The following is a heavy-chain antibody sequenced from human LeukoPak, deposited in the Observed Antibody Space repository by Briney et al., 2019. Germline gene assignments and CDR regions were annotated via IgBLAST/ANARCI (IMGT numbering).Heavy chain of an antibody. D-gene: IGHD3-22*01. CDR2: MNPNSGNT. Sequence: ASVKVSCKASGYTFTSYDINWVRQATGQGLEWMGWMNPNSGNTGYAQKFQGRVTMTRNTSISTAYMELSSLRSEDTAVYYCARGPTAYYYDSSGYQAGTYYYYYYMDVWGKGTTVTVSS. CDR1: GYTFTSYD. V-gene: IGHV1-8*01. CDR3: ARGPTAYYYDSSGYQAGTYYYYYYMDV. J-gene: IGHJ6*03.